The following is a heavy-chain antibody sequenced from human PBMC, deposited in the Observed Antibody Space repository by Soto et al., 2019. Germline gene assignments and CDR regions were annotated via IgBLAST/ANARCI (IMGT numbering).Heavy chain of an antibody. J-gene: IGHJ4*02. CDR1: GYTFTSYG. CDR3: ARDSRWSSGYYPAGY. D-gene: IGHD3-22*01. V-gene: IGHV1-18*01. Sequence: QVQLVQSGAEVKKPGASVKVSCKASGYTFTSYGISWVRQAPGQGLEWMGWISAYNGNTNYAQKLQGRITMTTDTSTSTAYVELRSLRSDDTAVYYCARDSRWSSGYYPAGYWGQGTLVTVSS. CDR2: ISAYNGNT.